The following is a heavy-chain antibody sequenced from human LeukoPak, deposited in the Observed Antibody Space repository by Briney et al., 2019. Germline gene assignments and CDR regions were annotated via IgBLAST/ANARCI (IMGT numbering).Heavy chain of an antibody. CDR3: AEGDTAMEKYYYYGMDV. CDR2: ISYDGSDK. Sequence: GGSLRLSCAASGFTFSIYGMHWVRQAPGKGLEWVAVISYDGSDKYFAGSVKGRFTISRDNPKNALFLQMNSLRAEDTAVYHCAEGDTAMEKYYYYGMDVWGQGTTVTVSS. J-gene: IGHJ6*02. D-gene: IGHD5-18*01. CDR1: GFTFSIYG. V-gene: IGHV3-30*18.